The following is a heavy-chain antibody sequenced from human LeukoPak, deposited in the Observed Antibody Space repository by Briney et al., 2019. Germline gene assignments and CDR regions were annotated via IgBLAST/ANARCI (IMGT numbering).Heavy chain of an antibody. D-gene: IGHD5-12*01. J-gene: IGHJ6*02. CDR1: GDTFSSYA. CDR3: ARVKRDGGYNYYYYYGMDV. Sequence: ASVKVSCKASGDTFSSYAISWVRQAPGQGLEWMGRIIPILGIANYAQKFQGRVTITADKSTSTAYMELSSLRSEDTAVYYCARVKRDGGYNYYYYYGMDVWGQGTTVTVSS. CDR2: IIPILGIA. V-gene: IGHV1-69*04.